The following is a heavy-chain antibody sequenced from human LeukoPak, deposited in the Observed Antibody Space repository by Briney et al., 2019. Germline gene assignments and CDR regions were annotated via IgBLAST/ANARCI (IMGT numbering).Heavy chain of an antibody. Sequence: PGGSLRLSCAASGFTFTSYAMSWVRQAPGKGLEWVSVISGSGGSTHYVDSVKGRFTISRGNSKNTLYLQMNRLRAEDTAVYYCAKESPHFDYWGQGTLVTVSS. CDR3: AKESPHFDY. V-gene: IGHV3-23*01. CDR1: GFTFTSYA. D-gene: IGHD3-3*02. CDR2: ISGSGGST. J-gene: IGHJ4*02.